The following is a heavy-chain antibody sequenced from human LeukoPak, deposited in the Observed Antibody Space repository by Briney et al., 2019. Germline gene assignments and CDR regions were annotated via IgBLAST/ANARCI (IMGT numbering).Heavy chain of an antibody. J-gene: IGHJ4*02. CDR3: ARFTVTTVY. Sequence: SETLSLTCTVSGGSISTDNCYWGWIRQPPGKGLEWIGSIYYNGNTYYNPSLKSRVTISVDTSKNQFSLKVNSVTAADTAVYYCARFTVTTVYWGQGTLVTVSS. CDR2: IYYNGNT. D-gene: IGHD4-17*01. V-gene: IGHV4-39*07. CDR1: GGSISTDNCY.